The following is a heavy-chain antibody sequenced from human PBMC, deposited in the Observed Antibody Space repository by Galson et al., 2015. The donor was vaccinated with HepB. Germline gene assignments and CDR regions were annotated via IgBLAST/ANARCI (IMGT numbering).Heavy chain of an antibody. CDR3: ARDPPTYYDFWSGRGAFDI. CDR2: IIPIFGTA. D-gene: IGHD3-3*01. J-gene: IGHJ3*02. CDR1: GGTFSSYA. V-gene: IGHV1-69*13. Sequence: SVKVSCKASGGTFSSYAISWVRQAPGQGLEWMGGIIPIFGTANYAQKFQGRVTITADESTSTAYMELSSLRSEDTAVYYCARDPPTYYDFWSGRGAFDIWGQGTMVTVSS.